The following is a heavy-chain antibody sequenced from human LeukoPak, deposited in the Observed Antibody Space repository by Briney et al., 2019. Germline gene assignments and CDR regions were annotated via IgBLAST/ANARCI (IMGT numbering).Heavy chain of an antibody. V-gene: IGHV3-48*01. CDR1: GFTFNPYT. D-gene: IGHD6-6*01. CDR2: INTGSTTI. CDR3: ARDSSVCAFDV. J-gene: IGHJ3*01. Sequence: PGGSLRLSCAASGFTFNPYTMHWFRQPPGKGLEWLSYINTGSTTIYYADSVKGRFTISRDNAKNSLYLQLNSLRAEDTAVYYCARDSSVCAFDVWGQGTMVTVSS.